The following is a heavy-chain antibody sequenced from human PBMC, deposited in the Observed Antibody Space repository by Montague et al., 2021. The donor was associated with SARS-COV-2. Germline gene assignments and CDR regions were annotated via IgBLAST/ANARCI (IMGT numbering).Heavy chain of an antibody. CDR1: GGSITNYY. J-gene: IGHJ4*02. V-gene: IGHV4-4*08. CDR3: ARLAPERRCSVATCSPY. CDR2: IFPSGST. Sequence: SETLSLTCTVSGGSITNYYWNWIRQPPGKGLEWIGYIFPSGSTKYNPSLKSRVTMSVDTSKNQFSLKLFSVTTADTALYYCARLAPERRCSVATCSPYWGQGALVTVSS. D-gene: IGHD2-2*01.